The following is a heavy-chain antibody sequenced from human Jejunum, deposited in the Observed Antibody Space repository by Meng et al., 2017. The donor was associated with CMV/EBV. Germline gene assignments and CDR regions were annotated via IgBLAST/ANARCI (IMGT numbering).Heavy chain of an antibody. V-gene: IGHV1-18*01. CDR2: ISAYNGNT. J-gene: IGHJ4*02. CDR1: GYTFTKYG. Sequence: SGYTFTKYGFSWVRQAPGQGLEWMGWISAYNGNTNYAQKVQGRVTMTTDTSTSTAYMELRSLRSDDTAMYYCATAMISYSSSWYGAYWGQGTLVTVSS. D-gene: IGHD6-13*01. CDR3: ATAMISYSSSWYGAY.